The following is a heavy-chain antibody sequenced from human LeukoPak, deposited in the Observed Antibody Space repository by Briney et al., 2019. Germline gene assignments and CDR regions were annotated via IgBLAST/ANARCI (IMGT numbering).Heavy chain of an antibody. Sequence: GASVKVSCKASGYTFTSYGISWVRQAPGQGLEWMGWISAYNGNTNYAQKLRGRVTMTTDTSTSTAYMELRSLRSDDTAVYYCARDWVRNYYGSGDFDYWGQGTLVTVSS. CDR2: ISAYNGNT. V-gene: IGHV1-18*01. CDR3: ARDWVRNYYGSGDFDY. D-gene: IGHD3-10*01. J-gene: IGHJ4*02. CDR1: GYTFTSYG.